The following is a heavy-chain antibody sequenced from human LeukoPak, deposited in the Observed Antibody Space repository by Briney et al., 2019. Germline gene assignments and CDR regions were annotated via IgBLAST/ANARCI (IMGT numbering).Heavy chain of an antibody. CDR1: GYTFTGYY. D-gene: IGHD1-7*01. Sequence: ASVKVSCKASGYTFTGYYMHWVRQAPGQGLEWMGWIYPNSGGTNYAQTFQGRVTMTRDTSISTAYMELSSLRSDDTAVYYCARDRGTGTLYYWGQGTLVTVSS. J-gene: IGHJ4*02. V-gene: IGHV1-2*02. CDR3: ARDRGTGTLYY. CDR2: IYPNSGGT.